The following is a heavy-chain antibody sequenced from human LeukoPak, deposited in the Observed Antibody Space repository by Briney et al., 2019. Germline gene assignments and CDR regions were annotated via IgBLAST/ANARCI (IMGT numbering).Heavy chain of an antibody. D-gene: IGHD3-10*01. CDR1: GFTFGDYA. V-gene: IGHV4-34*01. Sequence: GSLRLSCTASGFTFGDYAMSWVRQPPGKGLEWIGEINHSGSTNYNPSLKSRVTISVDTSKNQFSLKLSSVTAADTAVYYCARGRRVRSTMVRGVISTSNWFDPWGQGTLVTVSS. J-gene: IGHJ5*02. CDR3: ARGRRVRSTMVRGVISTSNWFDP. CDR2: INHSGST.